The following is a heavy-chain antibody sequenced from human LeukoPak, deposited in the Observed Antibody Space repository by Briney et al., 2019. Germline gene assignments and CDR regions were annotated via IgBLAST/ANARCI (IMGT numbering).Heavy chain of an antibody. CDR3: ARGSHPLLWPRYYFDY. D-gene: IGHD3-10*01. Sequence: SETLSLTCAVYGGSFSGYYWSWIRQPPGKGLEWIGEINHSGSTNYNPSLKSRVTISVDTSKNQFSLKLSSVTAADTAVYYCARGSHPLLWPRYYFDYWGQGTLVTVSS. CDR2: INHSGST. CDR1: GGSFSGYY. V-gene: IGHV4-34*01. J-gene: IGHJ4*02.